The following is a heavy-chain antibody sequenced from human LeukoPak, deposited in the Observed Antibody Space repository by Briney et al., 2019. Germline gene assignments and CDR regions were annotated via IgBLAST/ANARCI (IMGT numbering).Heavy chain of an antibody. J-gene: IGHJ5*02. CDR2: INHSGST. Sequence: SETLSLTCAVYGGSFSGYYWSWIRQPPGKGLEWIGEINHSGSTNYNPSLKSRVTISVDTSKNQFSLKLSSVTAADTAVYYCAGGYTVTLFGPWGQGTLVTVSS. V-gene: IGHV4-34*01. CDR1: GGSFSGYY. CDR3: AGGYTVTLFGP. D-gene: IGHD4-17*01.